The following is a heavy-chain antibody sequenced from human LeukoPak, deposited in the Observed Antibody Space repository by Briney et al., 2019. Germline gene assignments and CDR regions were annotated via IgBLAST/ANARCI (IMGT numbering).Heavy chain of an antibody. D-gene: IGHD3-10*01. Sequence: GGSLRLSCAASGFTFSTYAMSWVRQAPGKGLEWVSTISASGDSTYYADSVKGRFTISRDNSKNTLSLQMNSLRGEDTAVYYCARSGDLGGWSYFDVWGQGTLVTVSS. V-gene: IGHV3-23*01. CDR2: ISASGDST. CDR1: GFTFSTYA. J-gene: IGHJ4*02. CDR3: ARSGDLGGWSYFDV.